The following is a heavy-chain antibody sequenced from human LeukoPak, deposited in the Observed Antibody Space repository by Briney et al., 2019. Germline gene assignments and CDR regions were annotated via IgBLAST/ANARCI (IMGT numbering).Heavy chain of an antibody. CDR3: ARASCWNCYYMDV. D-gene: IGHD1-1*01. J-gene: IGHJ6*03. CDR2: ITGSGGST. CDR1: GFTFSSYA. Sequence: PGGSLRLSCAASGFTFSSYAMSWVRQAPGKGLEWVSAITGSGGSTYYADSVKGRFTISRDNSKNTLYLQMNSLIAEDTALYYCARASCWNCYYMDVWGKGTTVTVSS. V-gene: IGHV3-23*01.